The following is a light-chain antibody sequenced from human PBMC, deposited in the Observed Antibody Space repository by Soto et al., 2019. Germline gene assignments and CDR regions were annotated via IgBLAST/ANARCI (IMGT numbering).Light chain of an antibody. V-gene: IGLV2-14*03. CDR1: SSDIGAYNY. Sequence: QSVLTQPASVSGSPGQSITISCTGTSSDIGAYNYVSWYQQHPGKAPRVIIYDVSYRPSGVSSRFSGSRSGSTASLAISVLQAEDEADYYCSSYTNTRTRVFGGGTQLTVL. CDR2: DVS. CDR3: SSYTNTRTRV. J-gene: IGLJ3*02.